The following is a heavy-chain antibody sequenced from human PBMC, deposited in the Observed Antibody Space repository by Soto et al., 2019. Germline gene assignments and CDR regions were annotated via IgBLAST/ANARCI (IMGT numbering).Heavy chain of an antibody. D-gene: IGHD1-26*01. Sequence: SVKVSCKASGGTFSSYTISWVRQAPGQGLEWMGRIIPILGIANYAQKFQGRVTITADKSTSTAYMELSSLRSEDTAVYYCARGRRVGATTYYYYGMEVWGQGTTVTVSS. CDR2: IIPILGIA. V-gene: IGHV1-69*02. CDR1: GGTFSSYT. J-gene: IGHJ6*02. CDR3: ARGRRVGATTYYYYGMEV.